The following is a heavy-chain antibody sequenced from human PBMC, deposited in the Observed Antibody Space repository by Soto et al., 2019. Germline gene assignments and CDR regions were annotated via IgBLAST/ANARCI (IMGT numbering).Heavy chain of an antibody. V-gene: IGHV1-69*06. Sequence: VASVKVSCKASGGTFSSFAINWVRQAPGQGLEWMGGITPIFGTANYAQKFQGRVTITADKSTSTAYMELTSLRSEDTAVYYCARRITGPTVRDNWFDPWGQGTLVTVSS. CDR3: ARRITGPTVRDNWFDP. CDR2: ITPIFGTA. J-gene: IGHJ5*02. CDR1: GGTFSSFA. D-gene: IGHD1-7*01.